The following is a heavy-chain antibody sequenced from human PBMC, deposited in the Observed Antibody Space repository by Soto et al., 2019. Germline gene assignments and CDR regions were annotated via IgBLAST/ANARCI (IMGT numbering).Heavy chain of an antibody. D-gene: IGHD2-8*01. CDR1: GGNIGSYY. CDR3: ARSPPRLMVYAADYGMDV. J-gene: IGHJ6*02. CDR2: IYYSGST. Sequence: SETQSLTSTVSGGNIGSYYWSWIRQPPGKGLEWIGYIYYSGSTNYNPSLKSRVTISVDTSKNQFSLKLSSVTAADTAVYYCARSPPRLMVYAADYGMDVWGQGTTVTVSS. V-gene: IGHV4-59*01.